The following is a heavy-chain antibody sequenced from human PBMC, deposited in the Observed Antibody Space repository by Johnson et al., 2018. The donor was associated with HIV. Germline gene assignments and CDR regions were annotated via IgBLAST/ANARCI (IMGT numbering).Heavy chain of an antibody. J-gene: IGHJ3*02. V-gene: IGHV3-66*01. CDR1: GFTVRSSY. CDR3: AREAHYYDSSGLKRGAFDI. D-gene: IGHD3-22*01. Sequence: MQLVESGGGLVQPGGSLRLSCAASGFTVRSSYMSWVRQAPGKGLEHVSVIYSDGTTYYADFVKGRFTISRDNSKNTLYLQMNSLRAEYTAVYYCAREAHYYDSSGLKRGAFDIWGQGTMVTVSS. CDR2: IYSDGTT.